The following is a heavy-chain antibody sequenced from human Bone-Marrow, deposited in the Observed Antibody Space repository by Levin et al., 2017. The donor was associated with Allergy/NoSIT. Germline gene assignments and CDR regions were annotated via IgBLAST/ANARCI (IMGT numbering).Heavy chain of an antibody. CDR2: IYSDGST. J-gene: IGHJ4*02. CDR1: GFTVSRNY. Sequence: GGSLRLSCAASGFTVSRNYMNWVRQAPGKGLEWVSLIYSDGSTHYEDSVRGRFTISRDNSKNTLFLQMTSLRVDDTAVYYCASNAGFGYWGQGTLVTVSS. V-gene: IGHV3-53*01. CDR3: ASNAGFGY.